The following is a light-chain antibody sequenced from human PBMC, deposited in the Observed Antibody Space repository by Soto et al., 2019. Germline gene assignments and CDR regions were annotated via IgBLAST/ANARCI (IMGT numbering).Light chain of an antibody. CDR3: SSYTSSSTPYV. CDR1: SSDVGRYNY. J-gene: IGLJ1*01. Sequence: QSVLTQPASVSGSPGQSITISCTGTSSDVGRYNYVSWYQQHPGKAPKLMIYDVSNRPSGVSNRFSGSKSGNTASLTISGLQAEDEADYYCSSYTSSSTPYVFGTGTKV. V-gene: IGLV2-14*01. CDR2: DVS.